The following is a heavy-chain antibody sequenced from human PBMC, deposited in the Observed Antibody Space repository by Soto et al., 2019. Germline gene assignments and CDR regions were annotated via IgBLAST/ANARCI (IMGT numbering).Heavy chain of an antibody. V-gene: IGHV4-61*01. CDR2: IYYSGST. D-gene: IGHD5-18*01. CDR1: GVSVSSGSYY. J-gene: IGHJ4*02. CDR3: ATDSDTAMIH. Sequence: QVQLQESGPGLVKPSETLSLTCTVSGVSVSSGSYYWSWIRQPPGKGLEWIGYIYYSGSTTYNPSLESRITMSVATSKNQFSLKVSSVTAADTAVYYCATDSDTAMIHWGQGTPVTVSS.